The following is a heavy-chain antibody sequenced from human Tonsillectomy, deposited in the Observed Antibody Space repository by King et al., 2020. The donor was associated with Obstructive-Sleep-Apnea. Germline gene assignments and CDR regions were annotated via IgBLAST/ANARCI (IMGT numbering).Heavy chain of an antibody. J-gene: IGHJ6*02. CDR2: ISGSSSYT. CDR1: GFTFSDYY. V-gene: IGHV3-11*06. Sequence: QLVQSGGGLVKPGGSLRLSCAASGFTFSDYYMSWIRQAPGKGLEWVSYISGSSSYTNHADSVKGRFTISRNNAKNSLYLQMNSLRAEDTAVDYCARDKSAYYYGMDVWGQGTTVTVSS. CDR3: ARDKSAYYYGMDV.